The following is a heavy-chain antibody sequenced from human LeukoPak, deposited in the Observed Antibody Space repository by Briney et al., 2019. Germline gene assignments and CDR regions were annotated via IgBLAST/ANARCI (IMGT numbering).Heavy chain of an antibody. CDR3: ARFSSLNWFDP. D-gene: IGHD6-13*01. CDR2: ISAYNGNT. Sequence: ASVKVSCKASGGTFSSYAISWVRQAPGQGLEWMGWISAYNGNTNYAQKLQGRVTMTTDTSTSTAYMELRSLRSDDTAVYYCARFSSLNWFDPWGQGTLVTVSS. CDR1: GGTFSSYA. J-gene: IGHJ5*02. V-gene: IGHV1-18*01.